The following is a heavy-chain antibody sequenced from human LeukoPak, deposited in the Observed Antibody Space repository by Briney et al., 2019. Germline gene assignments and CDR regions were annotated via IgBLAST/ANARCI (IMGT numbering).Heavy chain of an antibody. J-gene: IGHJ4*02. CDR2: ISWNSGSI. CDR1: GFTFDDYA. V-gene: IGHV3-9*01. CDR3: AKDKSDYSYFDY. D-gene: IGHD4-17*01. Sequence: GGSLRLSCAASGFTFDDYAMHWVRQAPGKGLEWVSGISWNSGSIGYADSVKGRFTISRGNAKNSLYLQMNSLRAEDTALYYCAKDKSDYSYFDYWGQGTLVTVSS.